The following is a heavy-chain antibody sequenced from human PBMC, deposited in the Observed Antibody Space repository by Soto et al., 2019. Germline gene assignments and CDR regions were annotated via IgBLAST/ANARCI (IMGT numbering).Heavy chain of an antibody. V-gene: IGHV3-23*01. CDR1: GFTFNNYA. J-gene: IGHJ4*02. CDR3: AKDRLAGNFDY. Sequence: GGSLRLSCAASGFTFNNYAMNWVRQAPGKGLEWVATISTTGGSTYYADSVKGRFTISRDNSKNTLYLQMNGLRVEDTAVYYCAKDRLAGNFDYWGQGTQVTVSS. CDR2: ISTTGGST.